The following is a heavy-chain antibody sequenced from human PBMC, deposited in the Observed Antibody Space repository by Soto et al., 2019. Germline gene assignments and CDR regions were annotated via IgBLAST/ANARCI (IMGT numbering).Heavy chain of an antibody. D-gene: IGHD2-2*01. CDR3: ARVVPAAMPAYYYGMDV. J-gene: IGHJ6*02. CDR2: IIPIFGTA. Sequence: QVQQVQSGAEVKKPGSSVKVSCKASGGTFSSYAISWVRQAPGQGLEWMGGIIPIFGTANYAQKFQGRVTITADESTSTAYIELSSLRSEDTAVYYCARVVPAAMPAYYYGMDVWGQGTTVTVSS. V-gene: IGHV1-69*01. CDR1: GGTFSSYA.